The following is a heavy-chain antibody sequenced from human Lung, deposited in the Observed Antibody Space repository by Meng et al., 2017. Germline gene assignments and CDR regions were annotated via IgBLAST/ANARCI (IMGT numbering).Heavy chain of an antibody. CDR3: ARDEDISAAGKLFGDY. D-gene: IGHD6-13*01. CDR2: IKPKSGDT. CDR1: GYTFPDYW. Sequence: QWQVVRSGAEGKKPGAPVKVSRKASGYTFPDYWLHWVRRAPGQGLEWMGRIKPKSGDTHYAQRFQGRVTMTGDTSISTAYMELSGLRSDDTAMYYCARDEDISAAGKLFGDYWGQGTLVTVSS. J-gene: IGHJ4*02. V-gene: IGHV1-2*06.